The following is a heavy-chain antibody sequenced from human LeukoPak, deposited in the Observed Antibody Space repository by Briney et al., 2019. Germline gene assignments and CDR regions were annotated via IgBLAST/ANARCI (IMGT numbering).Heavy chain of an antibody. CDR1: GFTFSSYE. V-gene: IGHV3-15*07. CDR3: ATSSWSSYEEDCFDI. CDR2: IRGKSDAGRT. J-gene: IGHJ3*02. Sequence: GGSLRLSCAASGFTFSSYEMNWVRQTPGKGLEWVGRIRGKSDAGRTDRAASVKGRFTVSRDDSKATLYLQMNNLKIEDSGVYYCATSSWSSYEEDCFDIWGQGTVVTVSS. D-gene: IGHD2-15*01.